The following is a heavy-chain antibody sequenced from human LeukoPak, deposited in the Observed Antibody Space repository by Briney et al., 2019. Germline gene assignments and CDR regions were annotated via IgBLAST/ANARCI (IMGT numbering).Heavy chain of an antibody. CDR1: GYTFTSYA. CDR3: ARVRVNWNGPYNWFDP. D-gene: IGHD1-20*01. Sequence: GASVKVSCKASGYTFTSYAMNWVRQAPGQGLEWMGWINPNSGGTNYAQKSQGRVTMTRDTSISTAYMELSRLRSDDTAVYYCARVRVNWNGPYNWFDPWGQGTLVTVSS. J-gene: IGHJ5*02. CDR2: INPNSGGT. V-gene: IGHV1-2*02.